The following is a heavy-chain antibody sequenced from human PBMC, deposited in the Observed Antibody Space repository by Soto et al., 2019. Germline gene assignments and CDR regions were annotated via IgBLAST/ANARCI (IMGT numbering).Heavy chain of an antibody. CDR2: IYYSGST. Sequence: SETLSLTCTGSGGSISRYYWSWIRQPPGKGLEWIGYIYYSGSTNYNPSLKSRVTISVDTAKNQFSLRLSSVTAADTAVYYCARIGPVRGVINNWFDPWGQGTLVTVSS. J-gene: IGHJ5*02. V-gene: IGHV4-59*01. CDR3: ARIGPVRGVINNWFDP. D-gene: IGHD3-10*01. CDR1: GGSISRYY.